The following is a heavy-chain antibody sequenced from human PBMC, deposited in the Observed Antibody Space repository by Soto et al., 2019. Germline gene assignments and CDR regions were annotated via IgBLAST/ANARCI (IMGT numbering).Heavy chain of an antibody. Sequence: EVQLLESGGDFKQPGGSLRLSCEGSGFNFSNYALNWVRQAPGKRLEWVSVISGNSGTTYYAASVKGRFTISRDNSKKTLYLQMNSLRADDTAVYYCAKGRAITVFGVITPFDSWVQGTLVTVSS. CDR3: AKGRAITVFGVITPFDS. J-gene: IGHJ4*02. D-gene: IGHD3-3*01. CDR2: ISGNSGTT. CDR1: GFNFSNYA. V-gene: IGHV3-23*01.